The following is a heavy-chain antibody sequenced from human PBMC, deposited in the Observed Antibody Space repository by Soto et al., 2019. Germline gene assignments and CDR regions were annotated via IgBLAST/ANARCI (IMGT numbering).Heavy chain of an antibody. Sequence: GGSLRLSCAASGFTFSNAWMSWVRQAPGKGLEWVGRIKSKTDGGTTDYAAPVKGRFTISRDDSKNTLYLQMNSLKTEDTAVYYCTTDIVVVPAAPWYWGQGTLVTVSS. CDR3: TTDIVVVPAAPWY. J-gene: IGHJ4*02. V-gene: IGHV3-15*01. CDR2: IKSKTDGGTT. CDR1: GFTFSNAW. D-gene: IGHD2-2*01.